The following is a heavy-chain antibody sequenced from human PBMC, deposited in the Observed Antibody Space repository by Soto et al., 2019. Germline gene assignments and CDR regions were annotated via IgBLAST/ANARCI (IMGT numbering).Heavy chain of an antibody. J-gene: IGHJ6*02. CDR3: ARSPLSRSSSRGVYYGMDV. CDR2: TYYRSKWYN. D-gene: IGHD6-6*01. Sequence: SQTLSLTCAISGDSVSSNSAAWNWIRQSPSRGLEWLGRTYYRSKWYNDYAVSVKSRITINPDTSKNQFSLQLNSVTPEDTAVYYCARSPLSRSSSRGVYYGMDVWGQGTQVTV. CDR1: GDSVSSNSAA. V-gene: IGHV6-1*01.